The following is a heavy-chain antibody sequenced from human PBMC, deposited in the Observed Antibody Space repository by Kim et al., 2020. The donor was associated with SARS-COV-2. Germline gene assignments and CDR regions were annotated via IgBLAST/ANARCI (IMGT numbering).Heavy chain of an antibody. J-gene: IGHJ6*02. V-gene: IGHV3-15*01. CDR3: GNYGDYVLIGMDV. CDR1: GFTFSNAW. CDR2: IKSKTDGGTT. Sequence: GGSLRLSCAASGFTFSNAWMSWVRQAPGKGLEWVGRIKSKTDGGTTDYAAPVKGRFTISRDDSKNTLYVQMNSLKTEDTAVYYCGNYGDYVLIGMDVWGQGTTVTVSS. D-gene: IGHD4-17*01.